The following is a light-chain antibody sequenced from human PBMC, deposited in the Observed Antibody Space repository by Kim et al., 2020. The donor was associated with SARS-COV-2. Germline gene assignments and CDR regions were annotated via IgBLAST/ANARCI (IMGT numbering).Light chain of an antibody. CDR3: QQLDTYPRVT. CDR2: AAS. Sequence: SVGDRVTITCRASQGISSYLAWYQQTPGKAPKLLIYAASTLQNGVPSRFSGSGSGTEFTLTISGLQPEDFATYYCQQLDTYPRVTFGLGTRLEIK. V-gene: IGKV1-9*01. CDR1: QGISSY. J-gene: IGKJ5*01.